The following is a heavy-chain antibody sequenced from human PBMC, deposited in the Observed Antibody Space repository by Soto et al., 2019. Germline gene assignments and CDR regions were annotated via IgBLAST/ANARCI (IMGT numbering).Heavy chain of an antibody. CDR2: ISYDGSNK. Sequence: QVQLVESGGGVVQPGRSLRLSCAASGFTFSSYGMHWVHQAPGKGLEWVAVISYDGSNKYYADSVKGRFTISRDNSKNTLYLQMNSLRAEDTAVYYCAKDSGAARPDGGYYYYYGMDVWGQGTTVTVSS. V-gene: IGHV3-30*18. J-gene: IGHJ6*02. CDR3: AKDSGAARPDGGYYYYYGMDV. D-gene: IGHD6-6*01. CDR1: GFTFSSYG.